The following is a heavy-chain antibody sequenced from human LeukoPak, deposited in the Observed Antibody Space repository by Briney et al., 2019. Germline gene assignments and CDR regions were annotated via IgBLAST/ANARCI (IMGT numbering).Heavy chain of an antibody. D-gene: IGHD3-10*01. CDR3: ASGEEAAFDY. V-gene: IGHV3-30-3*01. CDR1: GFTFSSYA. J-gene: IGHJ4*02. CDR2: ISYDGSNK. Sequence: GGSLRLSCAASGFTFSSYAMHWVRQAPGKGLGWVAVISYDGSNKYYADSVKGRFTISRDNSKNTLYLQMNSLRAEDTAVYYCASGEEAAFDYWGQGTLVTVSS.